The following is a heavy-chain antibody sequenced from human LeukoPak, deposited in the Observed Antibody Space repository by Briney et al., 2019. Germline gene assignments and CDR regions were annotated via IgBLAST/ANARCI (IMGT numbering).Heavy chain of an antibody. CDR1: GGSISSYY. V-gene: IGHV4-59*01. J-gene: IGHJ6*02. D-gene: IGHD1-26*01. CDR3: ARDLLSGSYGHYGMDV. Sequence: PSETLSLTCTVSGGSISSYYWSWIRRPPGKGLEWIGYIYYSGSTNYNPSLKSRVTISVDTSKNQFSLKLSSVTAADTAVYYCARDLLSGSYGHYGMDVWGQGTTVTVSS. CDR2: IYYSGST.